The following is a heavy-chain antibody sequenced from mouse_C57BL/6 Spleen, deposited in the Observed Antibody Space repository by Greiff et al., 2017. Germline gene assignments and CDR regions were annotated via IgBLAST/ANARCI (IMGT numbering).Heavy chain of an antibody. V-gene: IGHV1-26*01. CDR2: INPNNGGT. CDR1: GYTFTDYY. J-gene: IGHJ1*03. CDR3: ARARGGIYYGSSYRYWYFDV. Sequence: VQLQQSGPELVKPGASVKISCKASGYTFTDYYMNWVKQSHGKSLEWIGDINPNNGGTSYNQKFKGKATLTVDKSSSTAYMELRSLTSEDSAVYYCARARGGIYYGSSYRYWYFDVWGTGTTVTVSS. D-gene: IGHD1-1*01.